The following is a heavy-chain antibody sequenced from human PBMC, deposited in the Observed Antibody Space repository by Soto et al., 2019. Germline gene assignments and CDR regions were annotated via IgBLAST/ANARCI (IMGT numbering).Heavy chain of an antibody. CDR3: ARAAGGNVPFDY. J-gene: IGHJ4*02. CDR1: GFTFSIYW. CDR2: INSDGSST. D-gene: IGHD2-15*01. V-gene: IGHV3-74*01. Sequence: PGGSLRLSCAASGFTFSIYWMFWVRQVPGKGLVWVPRINSDGSSTSYADSVKGRFTISRDYAKDTLFLQMNSLRAEDTPVYYCARAAGGNVPFDYWGQGTLVTVSS.